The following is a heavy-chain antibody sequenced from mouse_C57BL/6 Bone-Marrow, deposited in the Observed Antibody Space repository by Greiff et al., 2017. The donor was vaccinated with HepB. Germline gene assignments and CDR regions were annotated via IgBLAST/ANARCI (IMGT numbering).Heavy chain of an antibody. J-gene: IGHJ2*01. V-gene: IGHV1-9*01. CDR2: ILPGSGST. D-gene: IGHD2-4*01. Sequence: QVQLQQSGAELMKPGASVKLSCKATGYTFTGYWIEWVKQRPGHGLEWIGEILPGSGSTNYNEKFKGKATFTADTSSNTAYMQLSSLTTEDSAIYYCARGGPIYYDYDDSFFDYWGQGTTLTVSS. CDR1: GYTFTGYW. CDR3: ARGGPIYYDYDDSFFDY.